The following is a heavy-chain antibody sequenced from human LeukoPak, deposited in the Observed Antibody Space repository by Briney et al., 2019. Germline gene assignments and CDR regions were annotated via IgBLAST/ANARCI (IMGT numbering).Heavy chain of an antibody. CDR1: GGSISSYY. D-gene: IGHD4-17*01. V-gene: IGHV4-59*01. J-gene: IGHJ6*03. Sequence: PSETLSLTCTVSGGSISSYYWSWIRQPPGKGLEWIGYIYYSGYTNYNPSLKSRVTISVDTSKNQFSLKLSSVTAADTAVYYCARSPWGDYGDYRDYYYYYMDVWGKGTTVTISS. CDR2: IYYSGYT. CDR3: ARSPWGDYGDYRDYYYYYMDV.